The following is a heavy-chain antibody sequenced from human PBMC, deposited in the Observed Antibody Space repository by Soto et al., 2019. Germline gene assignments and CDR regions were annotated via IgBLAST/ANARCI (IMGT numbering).Heavy chain of an antibody. Sequence: PSETLSLTCAVYGGSFSGYYWSRIRQPPGKGLEWIGEINDSGSTNYNPSLKSRVTMSVDTSKNQFSLNLNSVTAADTAVYYCARGKTYRTGGSCSGHFDSWGQGTLVTVSS. CDR1: GGSFSGYY. CDR3: ARGKTYRTGGSCSGHFDS. CDR2: INDSGST. V-gene: IGHV4-34*01. D-gene: IGHD2-15*01. J-gene: IGHJ4*01.